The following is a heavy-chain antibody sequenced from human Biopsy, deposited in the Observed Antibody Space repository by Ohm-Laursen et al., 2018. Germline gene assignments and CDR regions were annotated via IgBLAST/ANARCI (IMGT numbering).Heavy chain of an antibody. CDR3: ATEVVPAGIGGHWLDP. CDR2: ISDGGTTI. Sequence: SLRLSCAASGFPFSDYYMRWIRQAPGKGLDWVSYISDGGTTIYYADSVKGRFTISKENAKKSLYLHMNSLRAEDTAVYYCATEVVPAGIGGHWLDPWGQGTLVTVSS. D-gene: IGHD2-2*01. J-gene: IGHJ5*02. V-gene: IGHV3-11*01. CDR1: GFPFSDYY.